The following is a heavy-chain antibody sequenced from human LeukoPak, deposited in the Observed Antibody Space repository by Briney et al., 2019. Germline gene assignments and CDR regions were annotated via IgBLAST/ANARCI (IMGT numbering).Heavy chain of an antibody. J-gene: IGHJ4*02. Sequence: GSLSLSCAASGFTFSSYSMNWVRQAPGKGLEWVSSISSSSSYIYYADSVKGRFTISRDNAKNSLCLQMNSLRAEDTAVYYCARVLVDLSNYVFDYWGQGTLVTVSS. CDR1: GFTFSSYS. CDR2: ISSSSSYI. V-gene: IGHV3-21*01. CDR3: ARVLVDLSNYVFDY. D-gene: IGHD4-11*01.